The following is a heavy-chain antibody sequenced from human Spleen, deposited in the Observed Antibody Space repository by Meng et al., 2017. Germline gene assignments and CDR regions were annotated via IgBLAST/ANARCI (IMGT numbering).Heavy chain of an antibody. CDR3: ARGRKDAVTSHAFDI. CDR2: IYSGGGT. Sequence: GESLKISCAASGFTFSSYEMNWVRQAPGKGLEWVSVIYSGGGTYYADSVKGRFTISRHNSENTLYLQMNSLRTEDTAVYYCARGRKDAVTSHAFDIWGQGTMVTVSS. J-gene: IGHJ3*02. V-gene: IGHV3-53*04. D-gene: IGHD5-18*01. CDR1: GFTFSSYE.